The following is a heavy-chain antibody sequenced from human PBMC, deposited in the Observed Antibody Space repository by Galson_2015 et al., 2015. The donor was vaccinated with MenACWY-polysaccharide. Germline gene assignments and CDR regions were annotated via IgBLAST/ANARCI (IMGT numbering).Heavy chain of an antibody. J-gene: IGHJ5*02. CDR2: IYYSGTT. Sequence: TLSLTCTVSGGSMTNYYWSWIRQPPGEGLEWIGFIYYSGTTSYNPSLKSRVTISVDTSKSQFSLKLSSVTAADTAMYYCARAISAKNWFAPWGQGTLVTVSS. D-gene: IGHD3-3*01. V-gene: IGHV4-59*01. CDR1: GGSMTNYY. CDR3: ARAISAKNWFAP.